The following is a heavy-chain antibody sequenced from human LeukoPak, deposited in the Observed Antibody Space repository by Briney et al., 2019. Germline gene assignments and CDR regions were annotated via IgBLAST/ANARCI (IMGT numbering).Heavy chain of an antibody. CDR3: ARDSSMKGAAFDI. CDR2: IYYSGST. D-gene: IGHD2-21*01. Sequence: SQTLSLTCTVSGGSISSGGYYWSWIRQPPGKGLEWIGYIYYSGSTYYNPSLKSRVTISVDTSKNQFSLKLSSVTAADTAVYYCARDSSMKGAAFDIWGQGTMVTVSS. J-gene: IGHJ3*02. V-gene: IGHV4-30-4*08. CDR1: GGSISSGGYY.